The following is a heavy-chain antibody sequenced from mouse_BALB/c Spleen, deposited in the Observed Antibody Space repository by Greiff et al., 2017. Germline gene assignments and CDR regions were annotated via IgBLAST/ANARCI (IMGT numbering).Heavy chain of an antibody. CDR1: GFTFSSYT. Sequence: EVMLVESGGGLVQPGGSLKLSCAASGFTFSSYTMSWVRQTPEKRLEWVAYISNGGGSTYYPDTVKGRFTISRDNAKNTLYLQMSSLKSEDTAMYYCARQNTATGVDYWGQGTTLTVSS. J-gene: IGHJ2*01. V-gene: IGHV5-12-2*01. CDR2: ISNGGGST. D-gene: IGHD1-2*01. CDR3: ARQNTATGVDY.